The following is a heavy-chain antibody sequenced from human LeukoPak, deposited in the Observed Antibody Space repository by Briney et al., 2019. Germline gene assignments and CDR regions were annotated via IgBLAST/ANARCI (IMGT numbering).Heavy chain of an antibody. CDR3: ARASYCSGGSCYSDY. D-gene: IGHD2-15*01. V-gene: IGHV1-18*01. CDR2: ISAYNGNT. J-gene: IGHJ4*02. CDR1: GYTFTSYS. Sequence: GASVPVSRKASGYTFTSYSISWVRQAPGQGLEWMGWISAYNGNTIYAQKVKGRVTMTTDTSTSTAYMELRSLKSDDTAVYYCARASYCSGGSCYSDYWGQGTLV.